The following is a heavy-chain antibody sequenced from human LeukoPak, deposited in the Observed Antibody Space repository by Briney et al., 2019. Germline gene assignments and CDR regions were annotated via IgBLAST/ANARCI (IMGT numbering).Heavy chain of an antibody. J-gene: IGHJ4*02. CDR2: ISSSSSYI. CDR3: ARDQSQWLYYFDY. V-gene: IGHV3-21*01. CDR1: GFTFSSYS. Sequence: PGGSLRLSCAASGFTFSSYSMNWVRQAPGKGLEWVSSISSSSSYIYYADSVKGRFTISRDNAKNSLYLQMNSLRAEDTAVYYCARDQSQWLYYFDYWGQGTLVTVSS. D-gene: IGHD5-24*01.